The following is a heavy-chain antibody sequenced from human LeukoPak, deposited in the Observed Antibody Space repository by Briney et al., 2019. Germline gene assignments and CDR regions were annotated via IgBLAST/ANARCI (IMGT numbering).Heavy chain of an antibody. J-gene: IGHJ4*02. CDR2: IIPIFGTA. CDR3: ARDSVGATEPFDY. V-gene: IGHV1-69*05. CDR1: GGTFSSYA. Sequence: GSSVKVSCKASGGTFSSYAISWVRQAPGQGLEWMGRIIPIFGTANYAQKFQGRVTITTDESASTAYMELSSLRSEDTAVYYCARDSVGATEPFDYWGQGTLVTVSS. D-gene: IGHD1-26*01.